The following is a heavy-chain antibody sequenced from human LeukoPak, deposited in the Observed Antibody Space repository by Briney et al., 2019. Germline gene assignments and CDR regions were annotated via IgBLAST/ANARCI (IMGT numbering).Heavy chain of an antibody. CDR1: GYTFTSYG. Sequence: ASVKVSCKASGYTFTSYGISWVRQAPGQGLEWMGWISAYNGNTNYAQKLKGRVTMTTDTSTSTAYMELRSLRSDDTAVYYCARDFAPYCSGGSCYEGTGVDYWGQGTLVTVSS. V-gene: IGHV1-18*01. J-gene: IGHJ4*02. D-gene: IGHD2-15*01. CDR3: ARDFAPYCSGGSCYEGTGVDY. CDR2: ISAYNGNT.